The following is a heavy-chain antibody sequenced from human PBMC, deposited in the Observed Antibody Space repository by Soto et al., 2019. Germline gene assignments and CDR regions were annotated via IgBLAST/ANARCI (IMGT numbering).Heavy chain of an antibody. CDR3: ARISQSDFWSGYYYFFDY. CDR1: GYTFTDYG. D-gene: IGHD3-3*01. V-gene: IGHV1-18*01. J-gene: IGHJ4*01. CDR2: ITAFNGNT. Sequence: ASVKVSCKASGYTFTDYGISWVRKAPGQGLQWMGWITAFNGNTKYAQQFQGRVTMTTDTSTSTAYMELRSLESDDTAVYYCARISQSDFWSGYYYFFDYWGHGTLVTVSS.